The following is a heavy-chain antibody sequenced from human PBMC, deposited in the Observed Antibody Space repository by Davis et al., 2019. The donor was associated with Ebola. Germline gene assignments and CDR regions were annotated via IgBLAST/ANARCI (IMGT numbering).Heavy chain of an antibody. V-gene: IGHV3-48*02. Sequence: PGGSLRLSCVTSGFTFSDYWMSWVRQTPGKGLEWLSYISSTGDTIYYADSVKGRFTISRDSAKNSLYLQMNSLKDEDTAVYYCARDRYGDYELDSWGQGTLVTVSS. CDR2: ISSTGDTI. CDR3: ARDRYGDYELDS. D-gene: IGHD4-17*01. J-gene: IGHJ4*02. CDR1: GFTFSDYW.